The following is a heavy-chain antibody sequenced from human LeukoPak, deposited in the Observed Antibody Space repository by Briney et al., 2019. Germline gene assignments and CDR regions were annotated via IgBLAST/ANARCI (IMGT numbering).Heavy chain of an antibody. CDR2: ISYDGSNK. CDR1: GFTFSSYV. Sequence: GGSLRLSCAASGFTFSSYVMHWVRQAPGKGLEWVAVISYDGSNKYYADSVKGRFTISRDNSKNTLYLQMNSLRAEDTAVYYCARWFERRYYSDYWGQGTLVTVSS. D-gene: IGHD3-10*01. CDR3: ARWFERRYYSDY. J-gene: IGHJ4*02. V-gene: IGHV3-33*05.